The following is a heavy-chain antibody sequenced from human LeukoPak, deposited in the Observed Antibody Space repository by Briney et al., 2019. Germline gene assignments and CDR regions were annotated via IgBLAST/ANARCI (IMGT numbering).Heavy chain of an antibody. CDR1: GFTLSSYA. D-gene: IGHD5-24*01. Sequence: GSLRLSCAASGFTLSSYAMSWVRQAPGKGREWVSAISGSGGRTYYADSVKGRFTISRDKSKNTLSLQMNSLRAEATAVYYCAKDMAEDWFAPWGQGALVTASS. J-gene: IGHJ5*02. CDR3: AKDMAEDWFAP. CDR2: ISGSGGRT. V-gene: IGHV3-23*01.